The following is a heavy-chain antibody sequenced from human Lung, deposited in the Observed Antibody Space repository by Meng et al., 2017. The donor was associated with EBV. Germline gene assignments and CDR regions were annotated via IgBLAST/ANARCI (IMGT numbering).Heavy chain of an antibody. D-gene: IGHD5-24*01. V-gene: IGHV3-74*01. CDR3: SRDLVGSDDV. J-gene: IGHJ4*02. Sequence: EVAVVGSGGGFGPPGGSLRLSCAAFGFRFSRYWMHWVRQVPGKGLIWVARTNEDGGITNYADSVKGRFTISRDNTKNTLYLHMTSLRVEDTAVYFCSRDLVGSDDVWGQGTLVTVSS. CDR2: TNEDGGIT. CDR1: GFRFSRYW.